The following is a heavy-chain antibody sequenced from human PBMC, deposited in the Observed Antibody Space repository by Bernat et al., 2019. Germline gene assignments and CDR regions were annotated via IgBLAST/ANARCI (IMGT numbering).Heavy chain of an antibody. V-gene: IGHV3-53*01. D-gene: IGHD2-2*01. CDR1: GFTVSSNY. J-gene: IGHJ5*02. CDR2: IYSGGST. Sequence: EVQLVESGGGLIQPGGSLRLSCAASGFTVSSNYMSWVRQAPGKGMEWVSVIYSGGSTYYADSGKGRFTISRDNSKNPLYLQMNSLRAEDTAVYYCARGRGYCSSTSCYPVGWFDPWGQGTLVTVSS. CDR3: ARGRGYCSSTSCYPVGWFDP.